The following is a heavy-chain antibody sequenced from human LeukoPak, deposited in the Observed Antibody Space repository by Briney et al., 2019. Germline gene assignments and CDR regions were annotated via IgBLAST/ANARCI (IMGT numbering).Heavy chain of an antibody. CDR3: ARSHYYDSSLLK. J-gene: IGHJ4*02. D-gene: IGHD3-22*01. Sequence: PSQTLSLTCSVSSGSISSGPYSWTWLRQPAGKALEWIGRIYISGSTTYNPALKSRVSISLDTSKNQFSLKLSSVTAADTAVYYCARSHYYDSSLLKWGQGILVTVSS. CDR1: SGSISSGPYS. CDR2: IYISGST. V-gene: IGHV4-61*02.